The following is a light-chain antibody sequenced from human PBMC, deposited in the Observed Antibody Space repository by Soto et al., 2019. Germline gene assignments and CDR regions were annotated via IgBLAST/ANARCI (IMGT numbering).Light chain of an antibody. J-gene: IGKJ2*01. CDR3: QQSYSTPYT. CDR2: TTA. CDR1: QRITTY. Sequence: IHMTQSPSSLSASVGDRVTITCRASQRITTYLNWYQQKPGKAPKLLISTTATLQGGVPSRFSGSGSWTDFNLANTTLQPEDFATSFCQQSYSTPYTFGQGTEVEIK. V-gene: IGKV1-39*01.